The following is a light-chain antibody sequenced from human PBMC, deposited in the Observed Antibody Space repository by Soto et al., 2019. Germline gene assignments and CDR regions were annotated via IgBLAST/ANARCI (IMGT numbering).Light chain of an antibody. CDR2: GAS. CDR3: QQYNNWPLT. CDR1: QSVSSN. J-gene: IGKJ4*01. V-gene: IGKV3-15*01. Sequence: EIVMTQSPATLSVSPGERATLSCRASQSVSSNLAWDQQKPGQAPRLLIYGASTRATGIPARFSGSGSGTEFTLIISSLQSEDFAVYYCQQYNNWPLTFGGGTKVEIK.